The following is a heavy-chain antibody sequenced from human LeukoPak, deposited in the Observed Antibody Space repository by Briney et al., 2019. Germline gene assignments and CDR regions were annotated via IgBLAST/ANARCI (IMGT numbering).Heavy chain of an antibody. Sequence: ASVKVSCKASGYTFTDYYLHWVRQAPGQGLEWMGWIKPNSGGTNYAHKFQGRVTMTRDTSISTAYMELSGLRSDDTAVYYCARDSGLGPTWHPFDHWGQGTPVTVSS. V-gene: IGHV1-2*02. CDR3: ARDSGLGPTWHPFDH. D-gene: IGHD1-26*01. J-gene: IGHJ4*02. CDR2: IKPNSGGT. CDR1: GYTFTDYY.